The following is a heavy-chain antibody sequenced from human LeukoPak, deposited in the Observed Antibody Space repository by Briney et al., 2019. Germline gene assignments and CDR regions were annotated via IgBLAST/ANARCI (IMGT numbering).Heavy chain of an antibody. CDR3: AKDFHQDYYDSSGSAEYFQH. Sequence: GGSLRLSCAPSVFTFSRYAMSWARQARGKGVEWVSPISGSGGSTYYADSAKGRFTISRDNSKNTLYLQMNSLRAEDTAVYYCAKDFHQDYYDSSGSAEYFQHWGQGTLVTVSS. D-gene: IGHD3-22*01. V-gene: IGHV3-23*01. CDR1: VFTFSRYA. CDR2: ISGSGGST. J-gene: IGHJ1*01.